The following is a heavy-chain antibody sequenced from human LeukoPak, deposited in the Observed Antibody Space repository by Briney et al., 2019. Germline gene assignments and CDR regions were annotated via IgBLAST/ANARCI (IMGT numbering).Heavy chain of an antibody. CDR2: TYYRSKWYN. J-gene: IGHJ4*02. CDR1: GDSVSSNSAS. CDR3: AREGIVVVATRIFDY. D-gene: IGHD2-15*01. V-gene: IGHV6-1*01. Sequence: SQTLSLTCAISGDSVSSNSASWNWIRQSPSRGLEWLGRTYYRSKWYNDYAVSVKSRITINPDTSKNQFSLQLNSVTPEDTAVYYCAREGIVVVATRIFDYWGQGTLVTVSS.